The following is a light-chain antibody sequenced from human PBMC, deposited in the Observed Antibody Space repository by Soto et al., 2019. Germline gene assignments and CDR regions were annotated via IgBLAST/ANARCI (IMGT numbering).Light chain of an antibody. V-gene: IGKV1-5*03. J-gene: IGKJ1*01. CDR3: QQYGTSSRT. CDR1: QTISTS. CDR2: LAS. Sequence: IHMTHSPSTLSAFVLYRVTITFLASQTISTSLAWYQQKPGKAPKLLIYLASTLQSGVPARFSGSGSATEFTLSISSLQPDDFATYYCQQYGTSSRTFGQGTKVDIK.